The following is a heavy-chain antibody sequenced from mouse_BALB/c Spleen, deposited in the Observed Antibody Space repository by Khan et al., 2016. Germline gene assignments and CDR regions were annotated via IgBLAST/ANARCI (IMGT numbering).Heavy chain of an antibody. CDR1: GFTFSSYA. CDR2: ISSGGGYT. D-gene: IGHD2-4*01. V-gene: IGHV5-9-3*01. Sequence: EVELVESGGGLVKPGGSLKLSCAASGFTFSSYAMSWVRQTPEQRLEWVATISSGGGYTYYPDSVKGRFTMSRDKATNTLYLQISSLRSEDTTMYYCARLECGMSTRTWFAYWGRGTLVTVSA. CDR3: ARLECGMSTRTWFAY. J-gene: IGHJ3*01.